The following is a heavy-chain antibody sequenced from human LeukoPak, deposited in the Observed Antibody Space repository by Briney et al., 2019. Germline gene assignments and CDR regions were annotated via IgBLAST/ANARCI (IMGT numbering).Heavy chain of an antibody. J-gene: IGHJ5*02. D-gene: IGHD2-15*01. V-gene: IGHV1-69*01. CDR3: ARDRYCSGGSCYSAGWFDP. Sequence: XPGXXXXWMGGXXXXXGTANYAQKFQGRVTITADESTSTAYMELSSLRSEDTAVYYCARDRYCSGGSCYSAGWFDPWGQGTLVTVSS. CDR2: XXXXXGTA.